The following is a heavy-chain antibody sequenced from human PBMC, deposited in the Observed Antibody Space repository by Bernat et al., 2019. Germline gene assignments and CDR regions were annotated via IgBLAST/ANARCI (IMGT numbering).Heavy chain of an antibody. D-gene: IGHD3-22*01. CDR1: GYTFTGYY. J-gene: IGHJ4*02. CDR2: INPNSGGT. CDR3: ARGARNSYDSSGYYYIDY. V-gene: IGHV1-2*02. Sequence: QVQLVQSGAEVKKPGASMKVSCKASGYTFTGYYLHWVRQAPGQGLEWMGWINPNSGGTDYAQKFQGRVTMTRDTSISTAYMELSRLRSDDTAVYYCARGARNSYDSSGYYYIDYWGQGTLVTVSS.